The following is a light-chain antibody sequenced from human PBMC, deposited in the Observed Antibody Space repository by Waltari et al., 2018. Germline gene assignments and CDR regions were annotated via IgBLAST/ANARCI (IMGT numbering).Light chain of an antibody. CDR3: QDYVRLPAA. J-gene: IGKJ1*01. Sequence: KSLAWYPQKRGQAPRRLIVGASRRGTGIPDRFSGSGSGTDFSLTISRLEAEDFAGYYCQDYVRLPAAFGQGTKVEI. V-gene: IGKV3-20*01. CDR1: KS. CDR2: GAS.